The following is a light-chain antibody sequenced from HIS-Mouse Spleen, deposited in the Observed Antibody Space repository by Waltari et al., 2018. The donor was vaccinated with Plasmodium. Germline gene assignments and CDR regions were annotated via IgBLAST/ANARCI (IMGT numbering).Light chain of an antibody. V-gene: IGLV2-8*01. CDR3: SSYAGSNNLV. CDR1: TLDVGGYTY. J-gene: IGLJ2*01. CDR2: EVS. Sequence: QSALTQPPSASGSHGQSVTISCTVTTLDVGGYTYFSWYQQHPGKAPKLMIYEVSKRPSGVPDRFSGSKSGNTASLTVSGLQAEDEADYYCSSYAGSNNLVFGGGTKLTVL.